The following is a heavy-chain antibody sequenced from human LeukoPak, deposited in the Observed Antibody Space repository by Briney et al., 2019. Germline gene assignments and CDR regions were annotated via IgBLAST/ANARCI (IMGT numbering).Heavy chain of an antibody. CDR2: MNPNSGNT. V-gene: IGHV1-8*03. Sequence: ASVKVSCKASGYTFTSYDINWVRQATGQGLEWMGWMNPNSGNTGYAQKFQGRVTITRNTSISTAYMELSSLRSEDTAVYYCARALSPDQNLSGYYYYYMDVWGKGTTVTVSS. CDR3: ARALSPDQNLSGYYYYYMDV. J-gene: IGHJ6*03. D-gene: IGHD1-14*01. CDR1: GYTFTSYD.